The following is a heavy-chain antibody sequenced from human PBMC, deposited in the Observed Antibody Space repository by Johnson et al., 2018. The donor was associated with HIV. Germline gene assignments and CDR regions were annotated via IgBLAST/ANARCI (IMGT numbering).Heavy chain of an antibody. Sequence: EVQLVESGGGVVQPGRSLRLSCAASGFTFSSYAMHWVRQAPGKGLEWVSLISWDGGSTYYADSVKGRFTISRDNSKNSLYLQMNSLRAEDTALYYCAKSPGGSGRAGGAFDIWGKGQWSPSLQ. J-gene: IGHJ3*02. CDR2: ISWDGGST. D-gene: IGHD2-15*01. V-gene: IGHV3-43D*03. CDR1: GFTFSSYA. CDR3: AKSPGGSGRAGGAFDI.